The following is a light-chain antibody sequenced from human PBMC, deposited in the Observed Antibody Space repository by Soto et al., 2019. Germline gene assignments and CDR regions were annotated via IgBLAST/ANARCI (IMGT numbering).Light chain of an antibody. J-gene: IGLJ1*01. CDR1: SRDVGAFYY. CDR3: SSYTSSSSAG. V-gene: IGLV2-14*01. CDR2: EVS. Sequence: QSVLTQPASVYGSPGQSITISCTGTSRDVGAFYYVSWYQQHPGKAPKLMIFEVSSRSSGASNCSSGSKYGNTASPTISGLQAGDEADYYCSSYTSSSSAGIGTGTKGTGL.